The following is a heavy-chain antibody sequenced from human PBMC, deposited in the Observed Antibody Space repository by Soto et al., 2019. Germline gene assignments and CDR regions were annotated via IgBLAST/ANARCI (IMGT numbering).Heavy chain of an antibody. CDR3: ARNYYGSGSYYNFDY. CDR1: GFTFSSYA. J-gene: IGHJ4*02. D-gene: IGHD3-10*01. V-gene: IGHV3-30-3*01. Sequence: GGSLRLSCAASGFTFSSYAMHWVRQAPGKGLEWVAVISYDGSNKYYADSVKGRFTISRDNSKNTLYLQMNSLRAEDTAVYYCARNYYGSGSYYNFDYWGQGTLVTVSS. CDR2: ISYDGSNK.